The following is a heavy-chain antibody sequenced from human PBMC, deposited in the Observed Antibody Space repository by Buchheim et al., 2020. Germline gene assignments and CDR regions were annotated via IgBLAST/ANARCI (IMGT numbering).Heavy chain of an antibody. CDR3: ARQDCSSGVCYFFDH. D-gene: IGHD2-8*01. CDR1: GYTFTSHW. Sequence: EVQLVQSGAEVKKPGESLRISCKGFGYTFTSHWISWVRQMPGKGLEWMGRIDPDDSYTNCSPSFQGHVAISADTSISTAYLHWRSLKASDTAMYYCARQDCSSGVCYFFDHWGQGTL. J-gene: IGHJ4*02. CDR2: IDPDDSYT. V-gene: IGHV5-10-1*03.